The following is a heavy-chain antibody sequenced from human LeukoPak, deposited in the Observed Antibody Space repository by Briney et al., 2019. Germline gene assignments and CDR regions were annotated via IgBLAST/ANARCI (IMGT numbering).Heavy chain of an antibody. CDR1: GFTFSNYA. D-gene: IGHD2-21*01. J-gene: IGHJ4*02. V-gene: IGHV3-23*01. CDR2: IPGSGGGT. Sequence: GGSLRLSCVASGFTFSNYAMSWVRHAPGKGLEWVPGIPGSGGGTYYADSVKGRFTISRDNPKSTLYLQMNSLRDDDTAVYYCAKKRVDDGPPIHWGQGTLVTVSS. CDR3: AKKRVDDGPPIH.